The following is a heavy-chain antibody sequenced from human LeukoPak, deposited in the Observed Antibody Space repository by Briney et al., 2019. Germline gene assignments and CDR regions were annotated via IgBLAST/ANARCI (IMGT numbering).Heavy chain of an antibody. CDR2: IIPIFGTT. Sequence: SVKVSCKASGGTFINYAISWVRQAPGQGLEWMGGIIPIFGTTNYAQNFQGRVTITADESTSTAYMELSSLRSEDSAVYYCASSPYYYDSGGYPATFDIWGQGTMVTVSS. J-gene: IGHJ3*02. V-gene: IGHV1-69*13. CDR1: GGTFINYA. CDR3: ASSPYYYDSGGYPATFDI. D-gene: IGHD3-22*01.